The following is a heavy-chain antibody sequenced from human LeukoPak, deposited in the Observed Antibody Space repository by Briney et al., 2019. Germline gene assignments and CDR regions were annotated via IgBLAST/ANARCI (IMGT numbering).Heavy chain of an antibody. J-gene: IGHJ4*02. V-gene: IGHV1-2*02. Sequence: GASVKVSCKASGYTFTGYYMHWVRQAPRQGLEWMGWINPNSGGTNYAQKFQGRVTMTRDTSISTAYMELSRLRSDDTAVYYCARDGDVGATGKYFDYWGQGTLVTVSS. CDR3: ARDGDVGATGKYFDY. CDR2: INPNSGGT. D-gene: IGHD1-26*01. CDR1: GYTFTGYY.